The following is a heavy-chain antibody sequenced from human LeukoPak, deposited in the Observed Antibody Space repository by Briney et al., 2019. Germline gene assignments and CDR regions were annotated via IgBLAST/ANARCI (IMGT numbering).Heavy chain of an antibody. CDR2: IYTSGST. CDR1: GGSISSYY. J-gene: IGHJ4*02. CDR3: ARSMAVPGSGDGAPLGY. V-gene: IGHV4-4*07. D-gene: IGHD6-19*01. Sequence: KSSETLSLTCTVSGGSISSYYWSWIRQPAGKGLEWIGRIYTSGSTNYNPSLKSRVTISVDKSKNQFSLKLSSVTAADTAVYYCARSMAVPGSGDGAPLGYWGQGTLVTVSS.